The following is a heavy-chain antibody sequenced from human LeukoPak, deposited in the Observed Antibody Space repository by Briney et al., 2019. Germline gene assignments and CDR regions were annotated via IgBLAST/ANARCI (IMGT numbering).Heavy chain of an antibody. D-gene: IGHD3-22*01. CDR2: IYRDGST. Sequence: GGSLRLSCAASGFTVSSKYMSWVRQAQGKGLEWVSIIYRDGSTYYADSVKGRFTISRDHSKNTLYLQIDSLRTEDTAVYYCAREGGAYYYDDDGPVWGQGTLVTVSS. CDR1: GFTVSSKY. V-gene: IGHV3-66*02. J-gene: IGHJ4*02. CDR3: AREGGAYYYDDDGPV.